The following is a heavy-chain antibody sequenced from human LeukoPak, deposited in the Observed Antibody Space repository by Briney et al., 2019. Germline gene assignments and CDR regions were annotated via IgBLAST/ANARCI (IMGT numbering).Heavy chain of an antibody. D-gene: IGHD1-26*01. CDR2: IYYTGNT. CDR1: GGAISSYY. CDR3: ARGYSATYGRFDP. Sequence: SETLSLTCTVSGGAISSYYWSWIRQPPGKGLEWIGYIYYTGNTNYNPSLKSRVTISVDTSKNQFSLKLTSVTAADTAVYFCARGYSATYGRFDPWGQGTLVTVSS. V-gene: IGHV4-59*01. J-gene: IGHJ5*02.